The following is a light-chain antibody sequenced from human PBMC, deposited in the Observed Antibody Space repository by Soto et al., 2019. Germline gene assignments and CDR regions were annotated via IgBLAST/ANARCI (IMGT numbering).Light chain of an antibody. J-gene: IGKJ1*01. V-gene: IGKV1-5*03. CDR2: KTS. CDR3: QQYNSYSV. CDR1: QSIGSW. Sequence: DVQMTQSPSTLSASVGDRVTITCRASQSIGSWLAWYQQKPGKAPNLLIYKTSNLESGVPSRFSGSGSGTEFTLTISSLQPDDFATYYCQQYNSYSVFGQGTKVEIK.